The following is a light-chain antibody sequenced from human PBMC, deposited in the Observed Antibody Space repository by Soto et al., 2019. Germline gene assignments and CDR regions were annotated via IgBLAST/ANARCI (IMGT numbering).Light chain of an antibody. CDR2: DAS. Sequence: EFVLTQSPGTLSLSPGEGATLSCRASQSVNNYLAWYQQKAGQAPRLLIYDASNRATGIPARFSGGGSGTDFTLTISSLEPEDYAVYYCQQRSNWPTFAQGTKVDIK. V-gene: IGKV3-11*01. CDR1: QSVNNY. CDR3: QQRSNWPT. J-gene: IGKJ1*01.